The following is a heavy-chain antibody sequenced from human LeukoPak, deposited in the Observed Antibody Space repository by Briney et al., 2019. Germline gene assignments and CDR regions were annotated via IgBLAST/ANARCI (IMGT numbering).Heavy chain of an antibody. D-gene: IGHD1-26*01. CDR2: VWYDGTTK. CDR1: GFNFSSYG. Sequence: GGSLRLSCAASGFNFSSYGMHWVRQAPGKGLEWVALVWYDGTTKHYADSVRGRFTISRDNSKNTLHLQMNGLRAEDTAIYYCAKVPYGGSYHDYFFDSWGQGTLDTVSS. V-gene: IGHV3-33*06. J-gene: IGHJ4*02. CDR3: AKVPYGGSYHDYFFDS.